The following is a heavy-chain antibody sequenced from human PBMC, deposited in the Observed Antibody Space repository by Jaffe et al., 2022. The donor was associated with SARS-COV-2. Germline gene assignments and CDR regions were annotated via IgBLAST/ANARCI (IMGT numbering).Heavy chain of an antibody. CDR3: ARGGYDSRAYPPDH. CDR1: GFTFRSYA. D-gene: IGHD3-22*01. J-gene: IGHJ1*01. V-gene: IGHV3-30*04. CDR2: ISFDGSIN. Sequence: QVQLVESGGGVVQPGRSLRLSCAASGFTFRSYAMHWVRQAPVKGLEWVAVISFDGSINYYADSVKGRFSISRDNSKNTLFLQMNSLRAEDTAVYYCARGGYDSRAYPPDHWGQGTLVSVSS.